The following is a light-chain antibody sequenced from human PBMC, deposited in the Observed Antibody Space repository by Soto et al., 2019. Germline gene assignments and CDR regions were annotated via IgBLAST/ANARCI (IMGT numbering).Light chain of an antibody. CDR2: DAS. CDR1: QSVNSY. J-gene: IGKJ1*01. CDR3: QQRSNWPRT. Sequence: EIVLTPAPATLSFSQGAWAALSCRASQSVNSYLAWYQQKPGQAPRLLIYDASNRATGIPARFSGSGSGTDFTLTISSLESEDFAVYYCQQRSNWPRTFGQGTKVDIK. V-gene: IGKV3-11*01.